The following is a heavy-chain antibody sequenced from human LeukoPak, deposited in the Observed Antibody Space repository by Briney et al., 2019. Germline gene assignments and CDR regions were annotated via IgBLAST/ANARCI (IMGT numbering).Heavy chain of an antibody. CDR1: GGSFSGYY. D-gene: IGHD4-11*01. CDR2: INHSGST. J-gene: IGHJ4*02. Sequence: SETLSLTCAVYGGSFSGYYWSWIRQPPGKGLEWIGEINHSGSTNYNPSLKSRVTTSVDTSKNQFSLKLSSVTAADTAVYYCARVLTTVTTGDYFDYWGQGTLVTVSS. V-gene: IGHV4-34*01. CDR3: ARVLTTVTTGDYFDY.